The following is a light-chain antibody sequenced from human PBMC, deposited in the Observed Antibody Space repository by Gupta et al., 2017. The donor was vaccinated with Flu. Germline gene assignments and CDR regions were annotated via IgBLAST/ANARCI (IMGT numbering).Light chain of an antibody. V-gene: IGKV1-5*03. Sequence: DIQMTQSPSTLSASVGDRVTITCRASQTISSWLAWYQQKPGRAPQLLIYKASTLQSGVPSRFSGSGSGTEFTLTSSSRQADDFATYYCQQYHSPFTFGAGTKVDIK. J-gene: IGKJ3*01. CDR2: KAS. CDR1: QTISSW. CDR3: QQYHSPFT.